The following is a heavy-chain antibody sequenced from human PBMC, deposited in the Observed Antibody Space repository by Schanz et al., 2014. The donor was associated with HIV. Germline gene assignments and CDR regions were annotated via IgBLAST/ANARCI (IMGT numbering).Heavy chain of an antibody. CDR2: ISSSSGYI. Sequence: EVQLMESGGGLVKPGGSLRLSCAAGGFTSSDYTMNWVRQAPGKGLEWVSSISSSSGYIRYADSVRGRFTISKDNAKNSLYLQMSSLRAEDTAVYYCARDSGPGSYWGQGTLVTVSS. V-gene: IGHV3-21*01. J-gene: IGHJ4*02. CDR1: GFTSSDYT. CDR3: ARDSGPGSY. D-gene: IGHD3-10*01.